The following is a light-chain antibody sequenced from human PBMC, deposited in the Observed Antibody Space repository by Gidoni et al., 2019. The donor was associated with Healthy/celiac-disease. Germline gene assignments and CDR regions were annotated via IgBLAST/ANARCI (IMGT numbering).Light chain of an antibody. CDR2: SNN. V-gene: IGLV1-44*01. CDR3: AAWDDSLNGVV. CDR1: SSNIGSNT. J-gene: IGLJ2*01. Sequence: QSVLTQPPSXXGTPGQRVTISCSGSSSNIGSNTVNWYQQPPGTAPKLLIYSNNQRPSGVPDRFSGSKSGTSASLAISGLQSEDEADYYCAAWDDSLNGVVFGGGXKLTVL.